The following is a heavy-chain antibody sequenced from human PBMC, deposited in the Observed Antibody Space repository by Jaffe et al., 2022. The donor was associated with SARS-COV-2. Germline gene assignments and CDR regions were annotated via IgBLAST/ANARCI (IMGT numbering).Heavy chain of an antibody. D-gene: IGHD6-13*01. CDR3: ARNYGQLSASTI. V-gene: IGHV4-31*03. Sequence: QVQLQESGPGLVKPSQTLSLTCTVSGVSVSSAPHYWTWIRQLPGKGPEWIGYISYSGTTYYNPSLKSRVAISIDTSKNQFSLKLNSITAADTAVYYCARNYGQLSASTIWGQGSMVTVSS. J-gene: IGHJ3*02. CDR1: GVSVSSAPHY. CDR2: ISYSGTT.